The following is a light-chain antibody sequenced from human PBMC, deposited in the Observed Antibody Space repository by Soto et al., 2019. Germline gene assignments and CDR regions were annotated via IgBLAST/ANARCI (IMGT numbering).Light chain of an antibody. CDR1: QGISSY. Sequence: DIQLTQSPSFLSASVGDRVTITCRASQGISSYLAWYQRKPGKAPKPLIYAASTLQSGVPSRFSGSGSGTEFTLTISSLQPEDFATYYCQHLNSYPPTFGQGTKVDIK. V-gene: IGKV1-9*01. CDR2: AAS. J-gene: IGKJ1*01. CDR3: QHLNSYPPT.